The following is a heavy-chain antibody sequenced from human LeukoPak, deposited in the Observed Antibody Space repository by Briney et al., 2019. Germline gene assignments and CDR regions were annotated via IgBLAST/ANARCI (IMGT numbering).Heavy chain of an antibody. CDR1: GGSVSSGSYY. CDR2: IYYSGST. J-gene: IGHJ4*02. Sequence: SETLSLTCTVSGGSVSSGSYYWSWIRQPPGKGLEWIGYIYYSGSTNYNPSLKSRVTISVDTSKNQFSLKLSSVTAADTAMYYCARDSSYGSGSLDYWGQGTLVTVSS. CDR3: ARDSSYGSGSLDY. V-gene: IGHV4-61*01. D-gene: IGHD3-10*01.